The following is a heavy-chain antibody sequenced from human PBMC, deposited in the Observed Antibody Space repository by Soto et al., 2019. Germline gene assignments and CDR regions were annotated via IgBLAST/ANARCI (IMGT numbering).Heavy chain of an antibody. CDR1: GFTFGIYA. J-gene: IGHJ4*02. D-gene: IGHD6-13*01. V-gene: IGHV3-23*01. Sequence: EVQLLESGGGLVQPGGSLRLSCAASGFTFGIYAMSWVRQAPGKGLEWVSSISGSGGSIYYAHSVKGRFTISRDKIKNTLDLQMNSLRAEDTAVYHCARVAPEYSSTPRRFDFWGQGTLVTVSS. CDR3: ARVAPEYSSTPRRFDF. CDR2: ISGSGGSI.